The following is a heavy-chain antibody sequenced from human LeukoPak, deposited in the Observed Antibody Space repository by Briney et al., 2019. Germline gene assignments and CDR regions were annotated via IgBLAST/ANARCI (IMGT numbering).Heavy chain of an antibody. D-gene: IGHD4-23*01. J-gene: IGHJ4*02. Sequence: GSLRLSCAASGFTFSSYGMHWVRQAPGKGLEWVAVIWYDGSNKYYADSVKGRFTISRDNSKNTLYLQMNSLRAEDTAVYYCARATTVVTQAPVDYWGQGTLVTVSS. V-gene: IGHV3-33*01. CDR1: GFTFSSYG. CDR2: IWYDGSNK. CDR3: ARATTVVTQAPVDY.